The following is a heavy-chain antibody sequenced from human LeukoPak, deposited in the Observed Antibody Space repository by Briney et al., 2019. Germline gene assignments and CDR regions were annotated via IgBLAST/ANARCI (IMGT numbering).Heavy chain of an antibody. D-gene: IGHD6-13*01. CDR1: GYTFTSYG. J-gene: IGHJ5*02. CDR3: ARGVAAAGRGNWFDP. V-gene: IGHV1-18*01. Sequence: GASVKVSCKASGYTFTSYGISWVRQAPGQGLEWMGWISAYNGNTNYAQKLQGRVTMTTDTSTSTAYMELRSLRSDDTAAYYCARGVAAAGRGNWFDPWGQGTLVTVSS. CDR2: ISAYNGNT.